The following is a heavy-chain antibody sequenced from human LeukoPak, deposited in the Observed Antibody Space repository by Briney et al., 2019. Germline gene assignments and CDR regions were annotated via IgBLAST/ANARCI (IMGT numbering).Heavy chain of an antibody. D-gene: IGHD2-2*01. J-gene: IGHJ5*02. Sequence: GGSLRLSCAASGFTFTDYWMHWVRQVAGKRLVWVSRINGDLTNTTYADSVKGRFTISRDNAKNTLYLQMNSLRAEDTAVYYCARAMPHDNWFNPWGQGSLVTVSS. CDR1: GFTFTDYW. CDR3: ARAMPHDNWFNP. V-gene: IGHV3-74*03. CDR2: INGDLTNT.